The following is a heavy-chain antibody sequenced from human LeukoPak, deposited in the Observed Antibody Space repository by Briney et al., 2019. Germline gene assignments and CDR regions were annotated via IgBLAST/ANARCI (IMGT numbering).Heavy chain of an antibody. V-gene: IGHV1-2*02. D-gene: IGHD6-6*01. J-gene: IGHJ4*02. Sequence: ASVKVSCKASGYTFTGCHMHWVRQAPGQGLEWMGWIPPNSGGTNYAQKFQGRVTMTRDTSVSTAYMEVSRLTSDDTAVYYCAREYSSSSGRLYDYWGQGTLVTVSS. CDR3: AREYSSSSGRLYDY. CDR1: GYTFTGCH. CDR2: IPPNSGGT.